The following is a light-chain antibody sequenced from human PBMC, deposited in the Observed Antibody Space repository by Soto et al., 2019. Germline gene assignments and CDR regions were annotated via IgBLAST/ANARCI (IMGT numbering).Light chain of an antibody. V-gene: IGLV1-47*02. CDR1: SSNIGSNY. CDR3: AAWDDSLSGVV. CDR2: SNN. Sequence: QSVLTQPPSASGTPGQRVTISCSESSSNIGSNYVYWYQQLPGTAPKLLIYSNNQRPSGVPDQFSGSKSGTSASLAISGLRSEDEADYYCAAWDDSLSGVVFGGGTKLTVL. J-gene: IGLJ2*01.